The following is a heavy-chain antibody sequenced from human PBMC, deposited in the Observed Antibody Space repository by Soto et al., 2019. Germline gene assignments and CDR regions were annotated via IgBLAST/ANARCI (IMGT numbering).Heavy chain of an antibody. CDR2: IYYSGNT. J-gene: IGHJ4*02. V-gene: IGHV4-30-4*01. CDR3: AREGGESSDGLYYLDS. CDR1: GGSTSSDNY. D-gene: IGHD3-16*01. Sequence: PSETLSLTCTVSGGSTSSDNYWSWIRQPPGKRLEWMGHIYYSGNTDYNPSLKSRLAISIDTSKNQFSLKLSSVTAADTAVYFCAREGGESSDGLYYLDSWGQGSLVTVSS.